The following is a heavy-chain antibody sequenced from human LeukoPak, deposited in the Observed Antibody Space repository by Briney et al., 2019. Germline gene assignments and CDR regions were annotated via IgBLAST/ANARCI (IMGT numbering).Heavy chain of an antibody. Sequence: GGSLRLSCAASGFAFSDYYMSWIRQAPGKGLEWVSYISSSGSTIYYADSVKGRFTISRDNAKNSLYLQMNSLRAEDTAVYYCATSRPLDYGMDVWGQGTTVTVSS. CDR2: ISSSGSTI. D-gene: IGHD2-2*01. CDR1: GFAFSDYY. J-gene: IGHJ6*02. V-gene: IGHV3-11*01. CDR3: ATSRPLDYGMDV.